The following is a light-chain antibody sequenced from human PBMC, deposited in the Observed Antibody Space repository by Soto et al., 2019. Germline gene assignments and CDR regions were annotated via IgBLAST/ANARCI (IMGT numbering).Light chain of an antibody. J-gene: IGLJ2*01. CDR2: VNSDGSH. CDR3: QTWGTGYVV. CDR1: SGHSTYA. Sequence: QSVLTQSPSASASLGASVKLTCTLSSGHSTYAIAWHQQQPEKGPRYLLKVNSDGSHSQGDGIPDRFAGSSSGAERYFSISRLQSEDEADYYCQTWGTGYVVCGGVTKHTVL. V-gene: IGLV4-69*01.